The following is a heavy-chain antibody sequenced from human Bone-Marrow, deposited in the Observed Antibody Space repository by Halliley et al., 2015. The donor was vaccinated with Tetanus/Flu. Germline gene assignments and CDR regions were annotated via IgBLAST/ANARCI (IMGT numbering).Heavy chain of an antibody. J-gene: IGHJ6*02. Sequence: GYIYYSGSTSYSPPLKSRVTISVDTSKNQFSLTLRSVTAAATAVYYCATSGVPGTLYYGLDVWGQGTTVTVSS. CDR2: IYYSGST. V-gene: IGHV4-59*01. D-gene: IGHD2-15*01. CDR3: ATSGVPGTLYYGLDV.